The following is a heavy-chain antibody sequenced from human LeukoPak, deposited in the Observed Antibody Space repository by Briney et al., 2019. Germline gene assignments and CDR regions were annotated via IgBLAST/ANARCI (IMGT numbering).Heavy chain of an antibody. CDR1: GFTFSTYN. CDR3: ARSYGDYLDY. D-gene: IGHD4-17*01. J-gene: IGHJ4*02. CDR2: ITSSSSYI. Sequence: PGGSLRLSCAASGFTFSTYNMNWVRQAPGKGLEWVSSITSSSSYIYYADSVKGRFTISRDNAKNSLYLQMNSLRAEDTAVYYCARSYGDYLDYWGQGTLVTVSS. V-gene: IGHV3-21*01.